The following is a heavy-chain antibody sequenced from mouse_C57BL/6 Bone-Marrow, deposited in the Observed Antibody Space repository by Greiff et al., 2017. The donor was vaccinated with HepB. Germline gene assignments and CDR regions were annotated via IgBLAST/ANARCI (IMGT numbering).Heavy chain of an antibody. J-gene: IGHJ4*01. D-gene: IGHD1-1*01. CDR1: GFTFSSYA. Sequence: EVQLQESGEGLVKPGGSLKLSCAASGFTFSSYAMSWVRQTPEKRLEWVAYISSGGDYIYYADTVKGRFTISRDNARNTLYLQMSSLKSEDTAMYYCTRDYYALRAMDYWGQGTSVTVSS. V-gene: IGHV5-9-1*02. CDR3: TRDYYALRAMDY. CDR2: ISSGGDYI.